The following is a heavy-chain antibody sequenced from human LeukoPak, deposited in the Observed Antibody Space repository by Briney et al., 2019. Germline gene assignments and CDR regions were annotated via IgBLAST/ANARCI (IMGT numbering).Heavy chain of an antibody. Sequence: PGGSLRLSCAASGITFSSYEMNWVRQTPGQGLEWVSYISSSGRIIYYADSLKGRFTISRDNAKNSLYLQMNSLRAEDTAVYYCARVGGSYYYFDYWGQGTLVTVSS. CDR1: GITFSSYE. J-gene: IGHJ4*02. D-gene: IGHD1-26*01. V-gene: IGHV3-48*03. CDR2: ISSSGRII. CDR3: ARVGGSYYYFDY.